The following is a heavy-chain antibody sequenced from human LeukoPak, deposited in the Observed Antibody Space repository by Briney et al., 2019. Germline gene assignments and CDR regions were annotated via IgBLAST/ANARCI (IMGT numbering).Heavy chain of an antibody. D-gene: IGHD3-10*01. J-gene: IGHJ6*03. Sequence: ASVKVSCKASGYTFTSYDINWVRQATGQGLEWMGWMNPNSGNTGYAQKFQGRVTMTRNTSISTAYMELSSLRSEDTAVYYCARASQQPMVRGVITKYYYMDVWGKGTTVTISS. CDR2: MNPNSGNT. CDR1: GYTFTSYD. CDR3: ARASQQPMVRGVITKYYYMDV. V-gene: IGHV1-8*01.